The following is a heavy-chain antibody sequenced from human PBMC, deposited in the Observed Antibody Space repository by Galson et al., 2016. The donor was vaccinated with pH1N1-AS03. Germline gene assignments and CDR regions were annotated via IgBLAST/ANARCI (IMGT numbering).Heavy chain of an antibody. Sequence: SVKVSCKVSGYTFTAYGVSWVRQAPGQGLQWMGWISTHNGDTNYAQNFHGRVTLTTDTSTSTVYLELRSLQSDDTAVYYRAREGFRRRLLLPGAFDVWGQGTMLTVSS. CDR3: AREGFRRRLLLPGAFDV. V-gene: IGHV1-18*01. CDR2: ISTHNGDT. D-gene: IGHD3-22*01. J-gene: IGHJ3*01. CDR1: GYTFTAYG.